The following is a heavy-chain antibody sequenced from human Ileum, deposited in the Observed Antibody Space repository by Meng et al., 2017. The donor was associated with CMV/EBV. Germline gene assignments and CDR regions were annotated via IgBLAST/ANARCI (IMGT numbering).Heavy chain of an antibody. CDR2: IIGSSDYI. Sequence: ASGFTFSAYGMNWVRQAPGKGLEWVSSIIGSSDYIYYADSVKGRFIISRDNAKKSLYLQMNSLRAEDTAVYYCARASTVAGYYFDYWGQGSLVTVSS. V-gene: IGHV3-21*01. D-gene: IGHD3-10*01. J-gene: IGHJ4*02. CDR1: GFTFSAYG. CDR3: ARASTVAGYYFDY.